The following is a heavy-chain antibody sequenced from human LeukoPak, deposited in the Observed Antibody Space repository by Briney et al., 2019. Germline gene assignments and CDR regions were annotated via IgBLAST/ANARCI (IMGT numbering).Heavy chain of an antibody. CDR1: GGSISSGGYS. V-gene: IGHV4-30-2*01. CDR3: ARVGSGYYFDY. Sequence: PSETLSLTCAVSGGSISSGGYSWSWIRQPPGKGLEWIGYINHSGSTYYNPSLKSRVTISVDRSKNQFSLKLSSVTAADTAVYYCARVGSGYYFDYWGQGTLVTVSS. CDR2: INHSGST. J-gene: IGHJ4*02. D-gene: IGHD3-3*01.